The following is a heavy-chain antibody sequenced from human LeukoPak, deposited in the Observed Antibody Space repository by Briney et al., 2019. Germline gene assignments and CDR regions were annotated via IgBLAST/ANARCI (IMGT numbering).Heavy chain of an antibody. D-gene: IGHD3-22*01. J-gene: IGHJ4*02. CDR1: GFTFSSYA. Sequence: GGFLRLSCSASGFTFSSYAMHWVRQAPGKGLEYVSAISSNGGSTYYADSVKGRFTISRDNSKNTLYLQMSSLRAEDTAVYYCVKPFPYYYDSSGYQDVDYWGQGTLVTVSS. V-gene: IGHV3-64D*06. CDR3: VKPFPYYYDSSGYQDVDY. CDR2: ISSNGGST.